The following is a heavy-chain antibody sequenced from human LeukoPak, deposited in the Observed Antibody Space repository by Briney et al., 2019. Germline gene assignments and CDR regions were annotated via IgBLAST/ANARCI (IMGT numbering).Heavy chain of an antibody. CDR1: GFTFSSYG. J-gene: IGHJ4*02. CDR2: IRYDGSNK. Sequence: GGSLRLSCAASGFTFSSYGMHWVRQAPGKGLEWVAFIRYDGSNKYYADSVKGRFTISRDNSKNTLYLQMNSLRAEDTVVYYCAKAITIFGVAPHPVDYWGQGTLVTVSS. CDR3: AKAITIFGVAPHPVDY. V-gene: IGHV3-30*02. D-gene: IGHD3-3*01.